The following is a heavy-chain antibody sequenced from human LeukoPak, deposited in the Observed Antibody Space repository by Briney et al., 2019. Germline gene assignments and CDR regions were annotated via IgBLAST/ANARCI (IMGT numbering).Heavy chain of an antibody. Sequence: PGGSLRLSCAASGFTFSSYAMSWVRQAPGKGLEWVSAISGSGGSTYYADSVKGRFTISRDNSKNTLYLQMNSLRAEDTAVYYCAKDSDLGYSSAPNAFDIWGQGTMVTVSS. CDR3: AKDSDLGYSSAPNAFDI. CDR2: ISGSGGST. D-gene: IGHD6-19*01. CDR1: GFTFSSYA. V-gene: IGHV3-23*01. J-gene: IGHJ3*02.